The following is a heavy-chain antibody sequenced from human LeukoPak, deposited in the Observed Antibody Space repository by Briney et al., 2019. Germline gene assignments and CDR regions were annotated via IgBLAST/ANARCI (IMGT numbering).Heavy chain of an antibody. CDR1: GFTFSNYA. V-gene: IGHV3-23*01. CDR3: ARSVVVGRVFPGLDY. CDR2: TTRSADKT. J-gene: IGHJ4*02. Sequence: GGSLRLSCAASGFTFSNYAMCWVRQAPGQGLEWVSATTRSADKTYYADSVEGRFTISRDNSKNTLYLQMNSLRAEDTAVYYCARSVVVGRVFPGLDYWGQGTLVTVSS. D-gene: IGHD2-21*01.